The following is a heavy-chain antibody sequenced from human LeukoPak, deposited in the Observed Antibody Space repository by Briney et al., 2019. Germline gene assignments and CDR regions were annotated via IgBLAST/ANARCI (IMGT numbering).Heavy chain of an antibody. D-gene: IGHD3-22*01. CDR2: SNHSGST. V-gene: IGHV4-34*01. J-gene: IGHJ6*03. Sequence: SETLSLTCAVYGGSLSGYYWSWIRQPPGKALEWIGESNHSGSTNYNPSLKSRGTMSVDTSKNQFSLRLSSVTAADTAVYYCARDRFDDRSGYYYHYYYYMDVWGKGTTVTVSS. CDR3: ARDRFDDRSGYYYHYYYYMDV. CDR1: GGSLSGYY.